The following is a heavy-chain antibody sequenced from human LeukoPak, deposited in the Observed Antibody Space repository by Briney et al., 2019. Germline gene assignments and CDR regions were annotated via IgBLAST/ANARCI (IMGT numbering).Heavy chain of an antibody. CDR1: GFTFSSYW. Sequence: TGRSLRLSCAASGFTFSSYWMNWVRQAPGKRLEWVANIKQDGREKYYVDSVKGRFTISRDNANNSLYLQMNSLRAEDTAVYYCARGRGGLLWFGEFNSWGQGTLVTVSS. CDR2: IKQDGREK. V-gene: IGHV3-7*01. CDR3: ARGRGGLLWFGEFNS. D-gene: IGHD3-10*01. J-gene: IGHJ4*02.